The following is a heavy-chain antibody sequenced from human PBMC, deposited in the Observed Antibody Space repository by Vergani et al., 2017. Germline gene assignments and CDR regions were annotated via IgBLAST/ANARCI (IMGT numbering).Heavy chain of an antibody. J-gene: IGHJ4*02. V-gene: IGHV3-30-3*01. CDR3: ASRYCGSTSCPYYCFDD. CDR1: GFTFNSYA. D-gene: IGHD2-2*01. CDR2: ISYDGSNK. Sequence: QVQLVESGGGVVQPGRSLRLSCAASGFTFNSYAMHWVRQAPGKGLEWVAVISYDGSNKFYTDSVKGRFTISRDNSKNTLYLQMNSLRAEDTAVYYCASRYCGSTSCPYYCFDDWSQGALVTVSS.